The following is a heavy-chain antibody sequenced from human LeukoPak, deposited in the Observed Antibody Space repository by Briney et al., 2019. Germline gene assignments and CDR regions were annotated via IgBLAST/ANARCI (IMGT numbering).Heavy chain of an antibody. CDR3: ARVRGCSGGSCPDAFDI. Sequence: PGGSLRLSCAASGFTFSSYSMNWVRQAPGKGLEWVSSISSSSSYIYYADSVKGRFTISRDNAKNSLYLQMNSLRAEDTAVYYCARVRGCSGGSCPDAFDIWGQGTMVTVSS. CDR2: ISSSSSYI. D-gene: IGHD2-15*01. J-gene: IGHJ3*02. CDR1: GFTFSSYS. V-gene: IGHV3-21*01.